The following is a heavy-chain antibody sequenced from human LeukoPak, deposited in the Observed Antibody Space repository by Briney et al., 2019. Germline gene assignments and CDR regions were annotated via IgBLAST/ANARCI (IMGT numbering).Heavy chain of an antibody. CDR1: GGTFSSYA. D-gene: IGHD2-2*01. CDR2: SIPILGIA. Sequence: SVKVSCKASGGTFSSYAITWVRQAPGQGLEWMGGSIPILGIATYAQNFQGRVTITADKSTSTAYMELSSLRSEDTAVYYCARDLVVSCSSTSCSVAPSDFWGQGTLVTVSS. V-gene: IGHV1-69*10. J-gene: IGHJ4*02. CDR3: ARDLVVSCSSTSCSVAPSDF.